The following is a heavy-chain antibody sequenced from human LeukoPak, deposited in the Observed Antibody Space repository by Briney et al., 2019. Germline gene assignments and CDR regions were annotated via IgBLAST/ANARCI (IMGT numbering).Heavy chain of an antibody. D-gene: IGHD3-22*01. V-gene: IGHV4-59*08. Sequence: SETLSLTCTVSGGSISTYYWSWIRQPPGKGLEWIGYIYYSGSTNYNPSLKSRVTISVDTSKNQFSPKLSSVTAADTAVYYCAASYYYYSSGPRPYYFDFWGQGTLVTVSS. J-gene: IGHJ4*02. CDR1: GGSISTYY. CDR2: IYYSGST. CDR3: AASYYYYSSGPRPYYFDF.